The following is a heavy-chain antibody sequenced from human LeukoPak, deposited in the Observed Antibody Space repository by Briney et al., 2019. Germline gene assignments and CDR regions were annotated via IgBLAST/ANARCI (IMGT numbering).Heavy chain of an antibody. CDR2: INHSGST. D-gene: IGHD3-16*02. Sequence: SETLSLTCAVYGGSFSGYYWSWIRQPPGKGLEGIGEINHSGSTNYNPSLKSRVTISVDTYKNQFSLKLRSVPAADTAVYYCATAYTRDYVWGSYRYNSPGPQPIYHSYDPRGQGNLVTVSS. CDR1: GGSFSGYY. V-gene: IGHV4-34*01. CDR3: ATAYTRDYVWGSYRYNSPGPQPIYHSYDP. J-gene: IGHJ5*02.